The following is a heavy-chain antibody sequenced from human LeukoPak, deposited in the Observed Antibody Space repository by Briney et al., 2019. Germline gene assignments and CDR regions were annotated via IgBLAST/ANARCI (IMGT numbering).Heavy chain of an antibody. V-gene: IGHV4-59*01. Sequence: PSETLSLTCTVSGGSIKSYYWSWIRQPPGKGLEWIGYIFYSGSTNYNPSLKSRVTISVDTSKNQFSLKLSSVTAADTAVYYCAREARIAAALDYWGQGTLVTVSS. D-gene: IGHD6-13*01. J-gene: IGHJ4*02. CDR1: GGSIKSYY. CDR2: IFYSGST. CDR3: AREARIAAALDY.